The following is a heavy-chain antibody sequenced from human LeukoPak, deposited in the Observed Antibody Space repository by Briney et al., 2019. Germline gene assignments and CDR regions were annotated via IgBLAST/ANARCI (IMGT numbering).Heavy chain of an antibody. CDR3: ARVSVAVAGYWFDP. Sequence: RINPNSGGTNYAQKFQGRVTMTRDTSISTAYMELSRLRSDDTAVYYCARVSVAVAGYWFDPWGQGTLVTVSS. D-gene: IGHD6-19*01. J-gene: IGHJ5*02. CDR2: INPNSGGT. V-gene: IGHV1-2*06.